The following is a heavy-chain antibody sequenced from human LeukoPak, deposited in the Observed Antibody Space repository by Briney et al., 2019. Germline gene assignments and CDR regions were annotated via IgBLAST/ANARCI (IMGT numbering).Heavy chain of an antibody. V-gene: IGHV1-8*02. Sequence: ASVKVSCKASGGTFISYAISWVRQATGQGLEWMGWMNPNSGNTGYAQKFQGRVTMTRNTSISTAYMELSSLRSEDTAVYYCARGLGNRDYWGQGTLVTVSS. CDR3: ARGLGNRDY. CDR2: MNPNSGNT. D-gene: IGHD2/OR15-2a*01. J-gene: IGHJ4*02. CDR1: GGTFISYA.